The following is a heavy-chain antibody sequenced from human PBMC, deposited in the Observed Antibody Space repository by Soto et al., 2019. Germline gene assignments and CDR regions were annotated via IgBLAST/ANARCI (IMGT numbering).Heavy chain of an antibody. J-gene: IGHJ6*03. CDR3: ARNGEGCSGGICFYYMDV. V-gene: IGHV5-51*01. Sequence: PGESLKISCQGSGYSFSTYWIGWVRQMPGKGLEWMGFIYPGYSDTRYSPSFQGQVTMSADKSISTAYLQWSSLKASDTAMYYCARNGEGCSGGICFYYMDVWGKGTTVTVSS. D-gene: IGHD2-15*01. CDR2: IYPGYSDT. CDR1: GYSFSTYW.